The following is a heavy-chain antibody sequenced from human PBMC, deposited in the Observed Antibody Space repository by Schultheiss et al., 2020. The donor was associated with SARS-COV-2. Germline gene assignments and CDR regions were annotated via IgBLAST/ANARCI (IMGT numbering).Heavy chain of an antibody. D-gene: IGHD4-23*01. V-gene: IGHV4-34*01. CDR1: GGSFSGYY. CDR2: INHSGST. Sequence: GSLRLSCAVYGGSFSGYYWSWIRQPPGKGLEWIGEINHSGSTNYNPSLKSRVTISVDTSKNQFSLKLSSVTAADTAVYYCARETDYGGNDYWGQGTLVTVSS. CDR3: ARETDYGGNDY. J-gene: IGHJ4*02.